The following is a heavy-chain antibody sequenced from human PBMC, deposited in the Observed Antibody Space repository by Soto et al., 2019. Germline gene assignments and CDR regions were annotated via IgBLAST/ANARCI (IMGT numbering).Heavy chain of an antibody. J-gene: IGHJ6*02. CDR3: AKDGYYDLDMDV. Sequence: EVQLVESGGGLVKPGGSLRLSCTASGFIFRTYGMTWVRQAPGKGLEWVSASSGSGGSTYYANSVKGRFTISRDNSKNTLYLQLNSLRAEDTAVYYCAKDGYYDLDMDVWGQGTTVTVSS. CDR1: GFIFRTYG. CDR2: SSGSGGST. V-gene: IGHV3-23*04.